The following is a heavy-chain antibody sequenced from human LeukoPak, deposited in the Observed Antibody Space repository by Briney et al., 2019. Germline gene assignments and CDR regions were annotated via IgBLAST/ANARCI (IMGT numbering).Heavy chain of an antibody. CDR1: GDSVSRSDSY. CDR3: ARRRYYDSSGYLE. D-gene: IGHD3-22*01. V-gene: IGHV4-39*01. Sequence: SETLSLTCTIFGDSVSRSDSYWDWIRQPPGKGLEWIGTIYYSGRTYYSPSLKSRVTLSIDMSNNQFSLILSSVTAANTALYFCARRRYYDSSGYLEWGQGTLVTVSS. CDR2: IYYSGRT. J-gene: IGHJ1*01.